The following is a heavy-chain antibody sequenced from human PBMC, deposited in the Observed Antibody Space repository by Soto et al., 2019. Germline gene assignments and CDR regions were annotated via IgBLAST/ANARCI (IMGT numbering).Heavy chain of an antibody. J-gene: IGHJ3*01. Sequence: GGSLRLSCAASGFTISSYAMHWVRQALGKGLEYVSVITSNGGNTDYASSVKGRFTISRDNSKNTLYLQMGSLRAEDTALYYCTRGYSSVSIYAFDVWGQGTMVTVSS. CDR3: TRGYSSVSIYAFDV. CDR2: ITSNGGNT. CDR1: GFTISSYA. D-gene: IGHD2-21*01. V-gene: IGHV3-64*01.